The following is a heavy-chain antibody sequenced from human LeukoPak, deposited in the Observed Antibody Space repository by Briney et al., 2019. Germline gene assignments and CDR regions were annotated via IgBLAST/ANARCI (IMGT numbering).Heavy chain of an antibody. Sequence: SETLSLTCTVSGGSISSYYWSWIRQPPGKGLEWIGYIYYSGSTNYNPSLKSRVTISVDTSKNQFSLKLSSVTAADTAVYYCARDRGYSSGGSCHNWFDPWGQGTLVTVSS. CDR1: GGSISSYY. V-gene: IGHV4-59*01. D-gene: IGHD2-15*01. J-gene: IGHJ5*02. CDR2: IYYSGST. CDR3: ARDRGYSSGGSCHNWFDP.